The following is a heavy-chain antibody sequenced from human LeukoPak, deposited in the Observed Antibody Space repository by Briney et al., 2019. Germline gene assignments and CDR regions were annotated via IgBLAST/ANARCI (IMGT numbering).Heavy chain of an antibody. Sequence: GRSLRLSCAASGFTFSSYAMHWVRQGPGKGLEWVAVISYDGSNRYYADSVKGRFTISRDNPKNTLYLQMSSLRAEDTTVYYCAKDRGDSSWTYYYGMDVWGQGTTVTVSS. CDR1: GFTFSSYA. V-gene: IGHV3-30*18. J-gene: IGHJ6*02. D-gene: IGHD6-13*01. CDR2: ISYDGSNR. CDR3: AKDRGDSSWTYYYGMDV.